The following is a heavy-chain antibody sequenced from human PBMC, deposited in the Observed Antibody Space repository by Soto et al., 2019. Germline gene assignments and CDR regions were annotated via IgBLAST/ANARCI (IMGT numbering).Heavy chain of an antibody. CDR2: IYYSGST. D-gene: IGHD6-13*01. Sequence: QVQLEESGPGLVKPSQTLSLTCTVSGGSISSGGYYWSWIRQHPGKGLEWIGYIYYSGSTYYNPSLKSRVTISVDTSKNQFSLKLSSVTAADTAVYYCARATGNIAAAGTFYYYGMDVWGQGTTVTVSS. CDR3: ARATGNIAAAGTFYYYGMDV. V-gene: IGHV4-31*03. J-gene: IGHJ6*02. CDR1: GGSISSGGYY.